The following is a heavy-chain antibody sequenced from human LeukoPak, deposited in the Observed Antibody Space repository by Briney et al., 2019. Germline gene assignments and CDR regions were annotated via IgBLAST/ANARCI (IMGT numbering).Heavy chain of an antibody. CDR1: GFTFSSYS. CDR2: ISSSGSTI. V-gene: IGHV3-48*04. Sequence: GGSLRLSCAASGFTFSSYSMNWVRQAPGKGLGWVSYISSSGSTIYYADSVKGRFTISRDNAKNSLYLQMNSLRAEDTAVYYCARGFDRLDAFDIWGQGTMVTVSS. D-gene: IGHD3-9*01. J-gene: IGHJ3*02. CDR3: ARGFDRLDAFDI.